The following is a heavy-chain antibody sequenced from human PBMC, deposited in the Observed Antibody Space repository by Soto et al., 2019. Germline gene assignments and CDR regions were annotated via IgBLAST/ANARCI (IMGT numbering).Heavy chain of an antibody. J-gene: IGHJ6*03. Sequence: ASVKVSCKASGYTFTSYGISWVRQAPGQGLEWMGWISAYNGNTNYAQKLQGRVTMTTDTSTSTAYMELRSLRSDDTAVYYCARGGSPLDLEWLFGGNYYYYYMDVWGKGTTVTVSS. CDR2: ISAYNGNT. CDR1: GYTFTSYG. D-gene: IGHD3-3*01. V-gene: IGHV1-18*01. CDR3: ARGGSPLDLEWLFGGNYYYYYMDV.